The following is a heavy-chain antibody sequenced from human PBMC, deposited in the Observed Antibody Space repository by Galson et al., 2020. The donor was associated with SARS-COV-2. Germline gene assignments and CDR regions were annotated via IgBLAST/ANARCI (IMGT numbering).Heavy chain of an antibody. J-gene: IGHJ4*02. D-gene: IGHD6-13*01. V-gene: IGHV4-31*03. CDR1: GGSISSGGYY. CDR2: IYYSGST. Sequence: SETLSLTCTVSGGSISSGGYYWSCIRQHPGKGLEWIGYIYYSGSTYYNPSLKSRVTISVDTSKNQFSLKLSPVTAAATAVYYCARDNSTNMGADGTVDNWRMGTLVTV. CDR3: ARDNSTNMGADGTVDN.